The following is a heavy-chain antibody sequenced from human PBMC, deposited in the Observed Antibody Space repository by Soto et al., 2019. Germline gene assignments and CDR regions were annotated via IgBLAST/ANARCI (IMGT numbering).Heavy chain of an antibody. Sequence: QVQLQQWGAGLLKPSETLSLTCAVYGGSFSGYYWCWIRQPPGQGLGWIGEINHSGSTNYNPSLKRRLTISVDTSNNQYSLKLSSVTAADTAVYYCARVRGICSGGSCYHDASDIWGQGTMVTVSS. J-gene: IGHJ3*02. CDR3: ARVRGICSGGSCYHDASDI. CDR2: INHSGST. V-gene: IGHV4-34*01. CDR1: GGSFSGYY. D-gene: IGHD2-15*01.